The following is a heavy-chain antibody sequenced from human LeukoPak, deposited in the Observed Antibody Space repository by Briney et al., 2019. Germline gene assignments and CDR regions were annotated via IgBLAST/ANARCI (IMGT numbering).Heavy chain of an antibody. CDR3: ARARADYDFWSGQRYYYYMDV. D-gene: IGHD3-3*01. J-gene: IGHJ6*03. V-gene: IGHV4-34*01. CDR1: GGSFSGYY. Sequence: SETLSLTCAVYGGSFSGYYWSWIRQPPGKGLEWIGEINHSGSTNYNPSLKSRVTISVDTSKNQFSLKLSSVTAADTAVYYCARARADYDFWSGQRYYYYMDVWGKGTTVTVSS. CDR2: INHSGST.